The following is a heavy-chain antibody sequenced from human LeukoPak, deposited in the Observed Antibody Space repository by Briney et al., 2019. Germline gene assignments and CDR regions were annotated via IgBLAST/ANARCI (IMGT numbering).Heavy chain of an antibody. J-gene: IGHJ4*02. CDR1: GFTVSSNS. V-gene: IGHV3-66*03. CDR2: IYSGTT. D-gene: IGHD3-10*01. Sequence: GGSLRLSCTVSGFTVSSNSMSWVRQAPGKGLEWVSFIYSGTTHYSDSVKGRFTISRDNSKNTLYLQMNSLRVEDTAVYYCAKGGRITMLRGVQRDHYFDYWGQGTLVTVSS. CDR3: AKGGRITMLRGVQRDHYFDY.